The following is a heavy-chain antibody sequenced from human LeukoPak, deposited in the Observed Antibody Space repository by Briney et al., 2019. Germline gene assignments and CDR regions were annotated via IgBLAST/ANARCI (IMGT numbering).Heavy chain of an antibody. J-gene: IGHJ4*02. CDR1: GGSISSSSYY. D-gene: IGHD6-25*01. Sequence: SETLSLTCTVSGGSISSSSYYWDWIRQPPGKGLEWIGNFYDSGSTYYNPSLKSRVTISVDTSKNQFSLKLNSVTAADTAVYYCASRGAATSPGHYWGQGTLVTVSS. V-gene: IGHV4-39*01. CDR3: ASRGAATSPGHY. CDR2: FYDSGST.